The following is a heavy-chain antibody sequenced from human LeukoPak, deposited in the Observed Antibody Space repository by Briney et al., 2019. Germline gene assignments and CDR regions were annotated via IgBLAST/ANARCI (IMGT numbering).Heavy chain of an antibody. J-gene: IGHJ4*02. D-gene: IGHD3-22*01. CDR3: ARPHYDSSGYYLLFDY. Sequence: GESLKISCKGSGYNFTSYWIGWVRQMPGKGLEWMGIIYPGDSDTRYSPSSQGQVTISADKTISNAYLQWSSLKASDTAMYYCARPHYDSSGYYLLFDYWGQGTLVTVSS. V-gene: IGHV5-51*01. CDR2: IYPGDSDT. CDR1: GYNFTSYW.